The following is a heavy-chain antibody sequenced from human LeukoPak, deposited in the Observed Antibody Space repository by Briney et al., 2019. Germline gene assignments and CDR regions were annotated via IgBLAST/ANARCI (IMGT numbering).Heavy chain of an antibody. CDR2: IYHSGST. D-gene: IGHD2-2*01. CDR1: GYSISSGYY. V-gene: IGHV4-38-2*01. Sequence: SETLSLTCAVSGYSISSGYYWGWIRQPPGKGLEWIGSIYHSGSTYYNPSLKSRVTISVDTSKNQFSLKLSSVTAADTAVYYCARILGYCSSTSCSYYYYYMDVWGKGTTVTVSS. J-gene: IGHJ6*03. CDR3: ARILGYCSSTSCSYYYYYMDV.